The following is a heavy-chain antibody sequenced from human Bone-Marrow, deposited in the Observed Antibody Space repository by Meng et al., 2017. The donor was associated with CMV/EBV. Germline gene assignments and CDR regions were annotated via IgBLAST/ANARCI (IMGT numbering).Heavy chain of an antibody. J-gene: IGHJ6*01. CDR1: GFTFSSYS. V-gene: IGHV3-48*04. Sequence: ESLKISCAASGFTFSSYSMNWVRQAPGKGLEWVSYIRSSGSIIYYADSVKGRFTVSRDNAKNSLYLQMNSLRAEDTAVYYCARELLGMDVWGQGTTVTVYS. CDR3: ARELLGMDV. CDR2: IRSSGSII.